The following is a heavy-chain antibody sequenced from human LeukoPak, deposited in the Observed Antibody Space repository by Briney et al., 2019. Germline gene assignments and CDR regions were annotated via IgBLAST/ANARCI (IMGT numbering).Heavy chain of an antibody. Sequence: ASVKVSCKASGYTFTSYAMNWVRQAPGQGLEWMGRINTNTGSPTYAQGFTGRFVLSLDTSVSTAYLQISSLKAEDTAVYYCARKWELLHDAFDIWGQGTMVTVSS. CDR3: ARKWELLHDAFDI. CDR1: GYTFTSYA. J-gene: IGHJ3*02. V-gene: IGHV7-4-1*02. CDR2: INTNTGSP. D-gene: IGHD1-26*01.